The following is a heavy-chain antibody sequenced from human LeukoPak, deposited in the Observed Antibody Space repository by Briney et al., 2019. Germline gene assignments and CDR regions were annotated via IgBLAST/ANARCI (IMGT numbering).Heavy chain of an antibody. CDR2: MWVWNDGSNE. V-gene: IGHV3-33*01. J-gene: IGHJ6*02. Sequence: PGRSLRLSCTASGFTFSNYGMHWVRQAPGKGLEWVAVMWVWNDGSNEYYADSVKGRFTIASDNSKNTLYLQMVSLRAEDTADYYCARDRFPHDDAHYGMDVWGQGTTVTVSS. CDR1: GFTFSNYG. D-gene: IGHD3-16*01. CDR3: ARDRFPHDDAHYGMDV.